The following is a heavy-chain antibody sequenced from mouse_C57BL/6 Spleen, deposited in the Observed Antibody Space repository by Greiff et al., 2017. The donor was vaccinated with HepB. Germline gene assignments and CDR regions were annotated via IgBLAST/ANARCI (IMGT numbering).Heavy chain of an antibody. CDR3: TRDPLGKRAMDY. CDR2: ISSGGDYI. CDR1: GFTFSSYA. V-gene: IGHV5-9-1*02. J-gene: IGHJ4*01. Sequence: EVQLVESGEGLVKPGGSLKLSCAASGFTFSSYAMSWVRQTPEKRLEWVAYISSGGDYIYYADTVKGRFTISRDNARNTLYLQMSSLKSEDTAMYYCTRDPLGKRAMDYWGQGTSVTVSS.